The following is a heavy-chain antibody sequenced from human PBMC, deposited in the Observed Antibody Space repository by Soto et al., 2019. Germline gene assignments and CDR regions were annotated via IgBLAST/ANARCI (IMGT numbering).Heavy chain of an antibody. CDR2: ISYDGSNK. V-gene: IGHV3-30*18. CDR1: GFTFSSYG. D-gene: IGHD3-9*01. J-gene: IGHJ4*02. CDR3: AKGFEGSNYDILTGYFDYYFDY. Sequence: GESLKISCAASGFTFSSYGMHWVRQAPGKGLEWVAVISYDGSNKYYADSVKGRFTISRDNSKNTLYLQMNSLRAEDTAVYYCAKGFEGSNYDILTGYFDYYFDYWGQGTLVTVSS.